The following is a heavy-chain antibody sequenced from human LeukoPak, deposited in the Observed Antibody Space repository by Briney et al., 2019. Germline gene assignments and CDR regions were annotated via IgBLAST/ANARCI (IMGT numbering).Heavy chain of an antibody. V-gene: IGHV3-74*01. J-gene: IGHJ4*02. Sequence: GGSLRLSCAASGFSFSSTWMHWVRQVPGKGLVWVARIKGDGDGIIYADSVKGRFAISRDNPRNTLYLQMNSLSGEDTAVYYCARERGVSHPFDYWGQGTLVTVSS. CDR1: GFSFSSTW. CDR2: IKGDGDGI. CDR3: ARERGVSHPFDY. D-gene: IGHD2-21*01.